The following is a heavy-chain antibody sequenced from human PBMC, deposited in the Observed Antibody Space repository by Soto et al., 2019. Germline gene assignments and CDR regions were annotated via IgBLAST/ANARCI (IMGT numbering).Heavy chain of an antibody. D-gene: IGHD1-20*01. Sequence: QVQLVESGGGVVQPGRSLRLSCAASAFTFSSYGMHWVRQAPGKGLEWVAVIWYDGSDKYYADSVKGRFTISRDNSKNTVYLQMNSLRAEDTAIYYCARGMHGIRYVCNGMDVWGQGTTVTVSS. CDR3: ARGMHGIRYVCNGMDV. V-gene: IGHV3-33*01. J-gene: IGHJ6*02. CDR1: AFTFSSYG. CDR2: IWYDGSDK.